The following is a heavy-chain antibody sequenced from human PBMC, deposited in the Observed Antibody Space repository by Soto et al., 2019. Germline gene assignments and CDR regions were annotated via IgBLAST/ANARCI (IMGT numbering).Heavy chain of an antibody. CDR2: VHDRETA. CDR1: GGSVSSHDYD. Sequence: QLQLQESGPGLLRPSQTLSLTCSLSGGSVSSHDYDWTWVRHRPGKGLEWIGFVHDRETADYNPSLKSRVSISVDTFKNKFSLRLSSVTAADSGVYYCARRKSLDVWGQGITVIVSS. D-gene: IGHD3-10*01. V-gene: IGHV4-30-4*08. CDR3: ARRKSLDV. J-gene: IGHJ6*02.